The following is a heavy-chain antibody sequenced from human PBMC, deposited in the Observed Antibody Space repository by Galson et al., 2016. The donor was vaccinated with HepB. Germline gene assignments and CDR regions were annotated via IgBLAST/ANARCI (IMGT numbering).Heavy chain of an antibody. V-gene: IGHV1-3*04. J-gene: IGHJ5*02. CDR2: INTAKGNT. CDR1: GYTFSSYA. Sequence: SVKVSCKASGYTFSSYAIHWVRQAPGQRLEWMGWINTAKGNTHYSQKFQGRVIITRDTFASTAYMELSSLRSEDTAVYYCATTYGSGVTNWFDPWGQGTLGTVSS. CDR3: ATTYGSGVTNWFDP. D-gene: IGHD3-10*01.